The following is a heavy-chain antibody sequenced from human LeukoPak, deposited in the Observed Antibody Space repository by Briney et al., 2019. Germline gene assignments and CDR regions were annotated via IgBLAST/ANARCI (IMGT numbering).Heavy chain of an antibody. CDR2: IHTSGST. V-gene: IGHV4-4*07. CDR3: ARRPRAGWFDP. J-gene: IGHJ5*02. Sequence: SETLSLTCSFSGGSISSYYWSWIRQPAGKGLEWIGRIHTSGSTNYNPSLKSRVTISVDTSKNQFSLKLRSVTAADTAVYYCARRPRAGWFDPWGQGTLVTVSS. CDR1: GGSISSYY.